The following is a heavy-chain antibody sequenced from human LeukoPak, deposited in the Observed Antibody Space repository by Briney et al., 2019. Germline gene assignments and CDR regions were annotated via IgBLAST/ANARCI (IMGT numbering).Heavy chain of an antibody. J-gene: IGHJ4*02. CDR1: GGSISSGDYY. V-gene: IGHV4-30-4*08. D-gene: IGHD7-27*01. CDR2: IYYSGST. Sequence: SQTLSLTCTVSGGSISSGDYYWSWIRQPPGKGLEWIGYIYYSGSTYYNPSLKSRDTISVDTSKNQFSLKLSSVTAADTAVYYCARAGPNWDFDYWGQGTLVTVSS. CDR3: ARAGPNWDFDY.